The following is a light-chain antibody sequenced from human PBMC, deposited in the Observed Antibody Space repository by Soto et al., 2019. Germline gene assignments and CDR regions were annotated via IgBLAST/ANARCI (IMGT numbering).Light chain of an antibody. Sequence: DIVMTQSPDSLAVSLGERATINCKSSQSVLHSSNNKNYLAWYQQKPRQPPKLLIYWASTRESGVPDRFSGSGSGAEFTLTISSLQAEDGAVYYCQQYYSTPLTFGGGTKMEIK. V-gene: IGKV4-1*01. CDR3: QQYYSTPLT. CDR1: QSVLHSSNNKNY. CDR2: WAS. J-gene: IGKJ4*01.